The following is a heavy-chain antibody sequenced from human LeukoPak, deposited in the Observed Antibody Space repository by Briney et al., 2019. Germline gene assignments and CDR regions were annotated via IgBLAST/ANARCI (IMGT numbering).Heavy chain of an antibody. J-gene: IGHJ4*02. CDR2: ISDIGSI. CDR3: AGHHPRNTVDF. Sequence: SEALSLTCTVSGSSISSYYWSWIRQPPGKGLEWIAYISDIGSINYNPSLKSRVTISLDTSKNQFSLKLSSVTAADTAVYYCAGHHPRNTVDFWGQGTLVTVSS. V-gene: IGHV4-59*08. CDR1: GSSISSYY. D-gene: IGHD2/OR15-2a*01.